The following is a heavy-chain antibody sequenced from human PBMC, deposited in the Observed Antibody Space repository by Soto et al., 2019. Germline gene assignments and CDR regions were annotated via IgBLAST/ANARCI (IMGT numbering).Heavy chain of an antibody. V-gene: IGHV3-30*03. D-gene: IGHD3-22*01. CDR1: GFTFSSYA. Sequence: GGSLRLSCAASGFTFSSYAMHWVRQAPGKGLEWVAVISHDGINKYYADSVRGRFTISRDNSKNTLYLQMSSLRAEDTAVYYCARTYYYDSSDYYGPRGYYYGMDVWGQGTTVTVSS. J-gene: IGHJ6*02. CDR2: ISHDGINK. CDR3: ARTYYYDSSDYYGPRGYYYGMDV.